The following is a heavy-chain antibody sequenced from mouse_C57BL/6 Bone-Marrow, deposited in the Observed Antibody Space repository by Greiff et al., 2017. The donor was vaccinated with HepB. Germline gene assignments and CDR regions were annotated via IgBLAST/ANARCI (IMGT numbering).Heavy chain of an antibody. V-gene: IGHV1-54*01. CDR1: GYAFTNYL. CDR3: ARGDDPTTY. Sequence: VQLQQSGAELVRPGTSVKVSCKASGYAFTNYLIEWVKQRPGQGLEWIGVINPGSGGTNYNEKFKGKATLTADKSSSTAYMQLSSLTSEDSAVYFCARGDDPTTYWGQGTTLTVSS. CDR2: INPGSGGT. J-gene: IGHJ2*01. D-gene: IGHD2-10*01.